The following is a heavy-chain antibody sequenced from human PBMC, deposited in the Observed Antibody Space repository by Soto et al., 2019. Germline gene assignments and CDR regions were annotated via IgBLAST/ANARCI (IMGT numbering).Heavy chain of an antibody. V-gene: IGHV3-23*01. D-gene: IGHD6-25*01. Sequence: EVLLLDSGGGLVQPGGSLRLSCAASGFTFSNYAMTWVRQAPGKGPEWISTVNNGGGGTYYADSVKGRFTISRDNSKNTLYLQVRRLIAVDAAVYYCAKERLGRGIDYWGQGILVTVSS. CDR2: VNNGGGGT. CDR1: GFTFSNYA. J-gene: IGHJ4*02. CDR3: AKERLGRGIDY.